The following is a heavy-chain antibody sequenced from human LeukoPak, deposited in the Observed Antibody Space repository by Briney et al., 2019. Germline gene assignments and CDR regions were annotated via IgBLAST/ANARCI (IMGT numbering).Heavy chain of an antibody. J-gene: IGHJ4*02. D-gene: IGHD5-18*01. V-gene: IGHV1-3*01. CDR1: GYTFTSYA. CDR2: INAGNGNT. Sequence: ASVKVSCKASGYTFTSYAKHWVRQAPGQRLEWMGWINAGNGNTKYSQKFQGRVTITRDTSASTAYMEQSSLRSEDTAVYYCARGPSGYRRVFDYWGQGTLVTVSS. CDR3: ARGPSGYRRVFDY.